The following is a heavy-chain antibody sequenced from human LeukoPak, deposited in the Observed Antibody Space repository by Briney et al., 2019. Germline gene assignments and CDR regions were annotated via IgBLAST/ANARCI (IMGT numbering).Heavy chain of an antibody. D-gene: IGHD3-22*01. CDR1: GGSISSYY. CDR3: ARESPGSMIPVVHSFDY. V-gene: IGHV4-4*07. J-gene: IGHJ4*02. Sequence: PSETLSLTCTVSGGSISSYYWSWIRQPAGKGLEWIGRIYTSGSTNYNPSLKSRVTMSVDTSKNQFSLKLSSVTAADTAVYYCARESPGSMIPVVHSFDYWGQGTLVTVSS. CDR2: IYTSGST.